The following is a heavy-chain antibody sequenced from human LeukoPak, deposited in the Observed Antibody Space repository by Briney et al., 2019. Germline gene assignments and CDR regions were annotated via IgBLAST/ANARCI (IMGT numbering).Heavy chain of an antibody. CDR1: GFTFSSYA. D-gene: IGHD4-23*01. Sequence: GGSLRLSCAASGFTFSSYAMSWVRQAPGKGLEWVSAISGSGGSTYYADSVKGRFTISRDNSNNTLYLQMNSLRAEDTAVYYCAKWSGNSTEIDYWGQGTLVTVSS. CDR3: AKWSGNSTEIDY. V-gene: IGHV3-23*01. J-gene: IGHJ4*02. CDR2: ISGSGGST.